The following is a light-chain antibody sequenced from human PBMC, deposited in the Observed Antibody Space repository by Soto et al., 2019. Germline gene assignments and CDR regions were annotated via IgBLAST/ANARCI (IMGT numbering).Light chain of an antibody. CDR2: RDG. V-gene: IGLV1-47*01. J-gene: IGLJ3*02. CDR3: AVWDASLTGWV. CDR1: SSNIGSHY. Sequence: QSALTQPPSASGTPGQSLTISCAGSSSNIGSHYVYWYQHLPGTAPKLLIFRDGQRHSGVPDRFFGSKSGTSASLAISGLRSEDEAHYYCAVWDASLTGWVFGGGTKLTVL.